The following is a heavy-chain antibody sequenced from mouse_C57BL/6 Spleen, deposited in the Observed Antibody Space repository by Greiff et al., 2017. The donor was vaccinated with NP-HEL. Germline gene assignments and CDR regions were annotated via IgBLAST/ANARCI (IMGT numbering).Heavy chain of an antibody. CDR2: INPGSGGT. Sequence: QVQLKESGAELVRPGTSVKVSCKASGYAFTNYLIEWVKQRPGQGLEWIGVINPGSGGTNYNEKFKGKATLTADKSSSTAYMQLSSLTSEDSAVYFCARSQFITTVVATRAFDYWGQGTTLTVSS. J-gene: IGHJ2*01. CDR1: GYAFTNYL. CDR3: ARSQFITTVVATRAFDY. V-gene: IGHV1-54*01. D-gene: IGHD1-1*01.